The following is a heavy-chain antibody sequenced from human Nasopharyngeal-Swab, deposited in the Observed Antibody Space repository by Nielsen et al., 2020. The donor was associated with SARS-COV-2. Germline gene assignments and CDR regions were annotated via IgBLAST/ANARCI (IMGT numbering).Heavy chain of an antibody. CDR3: ARGFVGAYYDSNLDV. J-gene: IGHJ6*04. CDR2: IYYSGST. D-gene: IGHD3-22*01. Sequence: WIRQPPGKGLEWIGYIYYSGSTYYNPSLKSRVTIPVDTSKNQFSLKLSSVTAADTAVYYCARGFVGAYYDSNLDVWGKGTTVTVSS. V-gene: IGHV4-31*02.